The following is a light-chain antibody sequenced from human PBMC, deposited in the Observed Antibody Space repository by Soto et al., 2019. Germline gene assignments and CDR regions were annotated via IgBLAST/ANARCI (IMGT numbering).Light chain of an antibody. J-gene: IGKJ4*01. CDR1: QSVVNN. CDR2: GAS. Sequence: THCAANLSISRWSRAHLSYIAIQSVVNNLAGYRQKSGQAPRLLIYGASTRATGIPDRFSGSGYGTDFTLTLSRLAPEDVAANYCPQYGSAALTFGVGTKVDIK. CDR3: PQYGSAALT. V-gene: IGKV3-20*01.